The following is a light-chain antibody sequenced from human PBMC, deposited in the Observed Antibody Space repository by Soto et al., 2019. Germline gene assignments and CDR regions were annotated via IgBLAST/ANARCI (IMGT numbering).Light chain of an antibody. V-gene: IGLV2-8*01. CDR1: SSDVGGYNY. CDR3: NSYAGSNNWV. CDR2: EVS. J-gene: IGLJ3*02. Sequence: QSVLTQPASVSGSPGQSITISCTGTSSDVGGYNYVSWYQQHPGKAPKLMIYEVSKRPSGVPDRFSGSKSGNTASLTVSGLQAEDEVDYYCNSYAGSNNWVFGGGTKLTVL.